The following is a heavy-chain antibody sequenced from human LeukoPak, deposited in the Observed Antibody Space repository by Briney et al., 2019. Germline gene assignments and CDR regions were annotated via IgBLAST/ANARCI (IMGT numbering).Heavy chain of an antibody. Sequence: PGGSLRLSCAASGFTVSSNYMSWVRQAPGKGLEWVSVIYSGGSTYYADSVKGRFTISRDNSKNTLYLQMNSLRAEDTAVYYCAKHPSGSYYGWFDPWGQGTLVTVSS. V-gene: IGHV3-53*01. CDR1: GFTVSSNY. D-gene: IGHD1-26*01. CDR2: IYSGGST. J-gene: IGHJ5*02. CDR3: AKHPSGSYYGWFDP.